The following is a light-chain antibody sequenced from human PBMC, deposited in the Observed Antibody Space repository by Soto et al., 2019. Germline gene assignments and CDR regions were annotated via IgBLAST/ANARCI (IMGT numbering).Light chain of an antibody. J-gene: IGKJ5*01. CDR1: QSVSSSY. Sequence: EIVMTQSPATLSVSPGERATLSYRASQSVSSSYLAWYQQKPGQAPRLLIYGASNRATGIPARFSGSGSGTDFTLTISSLEPEDFAVYYCQQRSNWPITFGQGTRLEI. CDR2: GAS. CDR3: QQRSNWPIT. V-gene: IGKV3D-20*02.